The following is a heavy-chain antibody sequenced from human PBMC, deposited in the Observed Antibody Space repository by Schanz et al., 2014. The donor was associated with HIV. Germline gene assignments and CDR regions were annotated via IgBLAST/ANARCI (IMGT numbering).Heavy chain of an antibody. CDR2: ISAYNGNT. J-gene: IGHJ4*02. V-gene: IGHV1-18*01. D-gene: IGHD1-26*01. Sequence: QVQLVQSGTEVKKPGASVKVSCKASGYTFISYGISWVRQAPGQGLEWMGWISAYNGNTNYAQKFQGRLTMTTDTSTSTAYMELRSLGSDDTAVYYCARDRPVIVGATRADGGTDFDYWGRGTLVAVSS. CDR3: ARDRPVIVGATRADGGTDFDY. CDR1: GYTFISYG.